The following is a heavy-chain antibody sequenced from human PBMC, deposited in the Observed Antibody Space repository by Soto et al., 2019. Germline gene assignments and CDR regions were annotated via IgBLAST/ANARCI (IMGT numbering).Heavy chain of an antibody. CDR3: ARTVSGGFDY. CDR2: IHNGQTT. J-gene: IGHJ4*01. CDR1: CYSLTCNY. Sequence: PSDILSLTCTVFCYSLTCNYWSWILQPPGRGLKRLAFIHNGQTTNYNPSHVGRVSESVDTSKNQMSLNLNSVTEANTAVYYCARTVSGGFDYWGQGILVTVSS. V-gene: IGHV4-59*01.